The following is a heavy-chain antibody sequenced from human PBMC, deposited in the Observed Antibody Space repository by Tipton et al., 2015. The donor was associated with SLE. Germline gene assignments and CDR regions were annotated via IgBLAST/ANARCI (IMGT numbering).Heavy chain of an antibody. Sequence: TLSLTCAAYGGSFSGYYWSWIRQPPGKGLEWIGEINHSGSTNYNPSLKSRVTISVDTSKNQFSLKLSSVTAADTAVYYCARSIAAAGRRYFDLWGRGTLVTVSS. V-gene: IGHV4-34*01. CDR2: INHSGST. J-gene: IGHJ2*01. CDR3: ARSIAAAGRRYFDL. D-gene: IGHD6-13*01. CDR1: GGSFSGYY.